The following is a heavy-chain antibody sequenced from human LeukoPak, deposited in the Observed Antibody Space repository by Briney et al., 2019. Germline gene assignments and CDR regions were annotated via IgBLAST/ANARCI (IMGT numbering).Heavy chain of an antibody. CDR2: IKQDGSEK. Sequence: GGSLRLSCAASGFTFSSYWMSWVRQAPGKGLEWVANIKQDGSEKYYVDSVKGRFTISRDNAKDSLYLQLNSLRAGDTAVYYCARVVYCTGGICQIFAFDTWGQGTMVTVSS. D-gene: IGHD2-15*01. J-gene: IGHJ3*02. V-gene: IGHV3-7*03. CDR1: GFTFSSYW. CDR3: ARVVYCTGGICQIFAFDT.